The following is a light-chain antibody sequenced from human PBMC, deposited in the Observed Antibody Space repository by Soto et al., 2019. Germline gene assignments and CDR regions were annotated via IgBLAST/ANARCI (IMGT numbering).Light chain of an antibody. CDR1: QSISTY. J-gene: IGKJ2*01. CDR2: GAS. Sequence: DIQMTQSPSSLSASVGDRVTITCRASQSISTYLNWYQQKPGKAPNLLIYGASSLQSGVPSRFSGRGSGTDFTLTISSLQPEDFATYYCQQSYSTPPCNFGQGTKLEIK. CDR3: QQSYSTPPCN. V-gene: IGKV1-39*01.